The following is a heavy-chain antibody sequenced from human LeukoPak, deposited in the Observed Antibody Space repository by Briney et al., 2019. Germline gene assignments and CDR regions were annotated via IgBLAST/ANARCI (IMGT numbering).Heavy chain of an antibody. CDR3: AKEVAYYYDSSGYFGY. J-gene: IGHJ4*02. V-gene: IGHV3-30*18. Sequence: GGSLRLSCAASGFTFSSYGMHWVRQAPGRGLEWVAVISYDGSNKYYADSVKGRFTISRDNSKNTLYLQMNSLRAEDTAVYYCAKEVAYYYDSSGYFGYWGQGTLVTVSS. CDR2: ISYDGSNK. D-gene: IGHD3-22*01. CDR1: GFTFSSYG.